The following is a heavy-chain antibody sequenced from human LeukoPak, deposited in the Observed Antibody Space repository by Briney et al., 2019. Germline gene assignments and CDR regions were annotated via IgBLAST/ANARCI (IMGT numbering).Heavy chain of an antibody. D-gene: IGHD4-11*01. CDR2: ITGSGDRT. Sequence: GGFLRLSCAASGFTFSSYAMSWVRQAPGKGLEWVSAITGSGDRTYYADSVKGRFTISRDNSKNTLYLQMNSLRAEDTAVYYCAKPEDYTDAFDIWGQGTMVTVSS. V-gene: IGHV3-23*01. CDR3: AKPEDYTDAFDI. J-gene: IGHJ3*02. CDR1: GFTFSSYA.